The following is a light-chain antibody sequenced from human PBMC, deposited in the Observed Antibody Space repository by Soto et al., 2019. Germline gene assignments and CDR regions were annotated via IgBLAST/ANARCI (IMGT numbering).Light chain of an antibody. CDR2: DAS. Sequence: DIQMTQSPSSLSASVGDRVTITCQASQDITNYLHWFQQKPGKAPKLLIYDASNLETGVPSRFSGSGSGTEFTLTISSLQPDDVATYYCQQYNDYSWTFGQGTKVDIK. V-gene: IGKV1-33*01. CDR3: QQYNDYSWT. CDR1: QDITNY. J-gene: IGKJ1*01.